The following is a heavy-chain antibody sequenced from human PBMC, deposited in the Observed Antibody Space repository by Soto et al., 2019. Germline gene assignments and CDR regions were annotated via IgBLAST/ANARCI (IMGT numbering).Heavy chain of an antibody. Sequence: ASVKVSCKASGYTFSDYAIHWVRQAPGQRPEWMGWINAGNGNTKYSQKFQGRFTISRDNAKNCLYLQMSSLRVEDTGVYYCAGDDWGPAHIRGQGTPVTVSS. V-gene: IGHV1-3*01. D-gene: IGHD2-2*01. CDR2: INAGNGNT. CDR3: AGDDWGPAHI. CDR1: GYTFSDYA. J-gene: IGHJ4*02.